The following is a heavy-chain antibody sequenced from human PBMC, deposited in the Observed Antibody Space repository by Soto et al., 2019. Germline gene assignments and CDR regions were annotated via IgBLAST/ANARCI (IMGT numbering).Heavy chain of an antibody. D-gene: IGHD6-19*01. CDR1: GFTFSSYW. Sequence: GGSLRLSCAASGFTFSSYWMHWVRQAPGKGLVWDSRINSDGSSTSYADSVKGRFTISRDNAKNTLYLQMNSLRAEDTAVYYCARVDSGWYGGVDYWGQGTLVTVSS. CDR3: ARVDSGWYGGVDY. V-gene: IGHV3-74*01. CDR2: INSDGSST. J-gene: IGHJ4*02.